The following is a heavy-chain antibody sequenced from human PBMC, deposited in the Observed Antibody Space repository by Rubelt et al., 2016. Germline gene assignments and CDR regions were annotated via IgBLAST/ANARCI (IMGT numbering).Heavy chain of an antibody. V-gene: IGHV4-39*07. J-gene: IGHJ6*02. CDR2: INYVGTT. CDR3: ARGDYDILTDGHYGMDV. Sequence: QLQLQESGPGLVKPSETLSLTCTVSGGSIITSGDYWAWIRQPPGKGLEWVATINYVGTTYYNPSLKSRVTISVDTAMNQFSLRLSSVTAADTAVYYCARGDYDILTDGHYGMDVWGQGTTVTVSS. CDR1: GGSIITSGDY. D-gene: IGHD3-9*01.